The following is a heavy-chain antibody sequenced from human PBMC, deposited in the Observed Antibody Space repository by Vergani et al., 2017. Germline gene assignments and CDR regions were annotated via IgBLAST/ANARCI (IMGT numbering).Heavy chain of an antibody. D-gene: IGHD4-17*01. Sequence: EVQLLDSGGGLVQPGGSLRLSCAASGFTFSTYATSWVRQAPGKGLEWVSAISGHGDNIFYADSVKGRFTISRDNSKNALFLQMNSLRVEDTAIYYCAKVYGARQGWFDPWGQGTLVTVSS. V-gene: IGHV3-23*01. CDR1: GFTFSTYA. CDR2: ISGHGDNI. CDR3: AKVYGARQGWFDP. J-gene: IGHJ5*02.